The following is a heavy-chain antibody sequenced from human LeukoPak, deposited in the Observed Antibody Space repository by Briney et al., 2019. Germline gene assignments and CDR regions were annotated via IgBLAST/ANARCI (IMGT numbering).Heavy chain of an antibody. Sequence: GGSLRLSCAASGFTFSSYWMSWVRQAPGKGLEWVANIKQDGSEKYYVDSVKGRFTISRDNAKNSLYLQMNSLRAEDTAVYYCARTAKSLVWGYYYYYMDVWGKGTTVTISS. J-gene: IGHJ6*03. D-gene: IGHD3-16*01. CDR3: ARTAKSLVWGYYYYYMDV. V-gene: IGHV3-7*01. CDR2: IKQDGSEK. CDR1: GFTFSSYW.